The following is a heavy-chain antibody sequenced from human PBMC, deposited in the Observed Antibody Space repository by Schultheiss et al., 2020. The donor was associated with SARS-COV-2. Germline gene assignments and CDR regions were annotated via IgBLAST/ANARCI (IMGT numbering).Heavy chain of an antibody. V-gene: IGHV3-23*01. CDR1: GFTFSSYN. CDR2: ISGSGGST. J-gene: IGHJ1*01. Sequence: GGSLRLSCAASGFTFSSYNMNCVRQAPGKGLEWVSAISGSGGSTYYADSVKGRFTISRDNSKNTLYLQMNSLRAEDTAVYYCARDGSSGYYYVQHWGQGTLVTVSS. D-gene: IGHD3-22*01. CDR3: ARDGSSGYYYVQH.